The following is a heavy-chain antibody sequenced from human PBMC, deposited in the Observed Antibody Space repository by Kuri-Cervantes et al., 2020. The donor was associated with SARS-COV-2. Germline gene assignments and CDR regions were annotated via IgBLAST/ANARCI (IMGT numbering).Heavy chain of an antibody. J-gene: IGHJ5*02. CDR2: IYYSGST. D-gene: IGHD3-3*01. CDR1: GFTFSSYA. Sequence: GSLRLSCAASGFTFSSYAMSWVRQAPGKGLEWIGYIYYSGSTNYNPSLKSRVTISVDTSKNQFSLKLSSVTAADTAVYYCARLSLGTIFGVVRGRWFDPWGQGTLVTVSS. V-gene: IGHV4-59*08. CDR3: ARLSLGTIFGVVRGRWFDP.